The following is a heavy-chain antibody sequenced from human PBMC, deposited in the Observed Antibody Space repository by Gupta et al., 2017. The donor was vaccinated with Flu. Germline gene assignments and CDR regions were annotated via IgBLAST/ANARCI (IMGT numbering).Heavy chain of an antibody. D-gene: IGHD3-10*01. V-gene: IGHV1-3*01. CDR2: IRAGDGNR. J-gene: IGHJ4*02. Sequence: QVQLVQSGAELKKPGASVKVSCKASGYTFTNFAIHWVRQAPGQRLEWMGWIRAGDGNRKYSQKVQDRVTISRDTSASTAYMDLSSLRYDDTAVYYCAREKTLPTRRSGSGSFDHWGQGTLVTVAA. CDR1: GYTFTNFA. CDR3: AREKTLPTRRSGSGSFDH.